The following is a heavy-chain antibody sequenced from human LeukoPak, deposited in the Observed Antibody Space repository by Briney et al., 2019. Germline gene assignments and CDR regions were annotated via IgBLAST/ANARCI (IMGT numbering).Heavy chain of an antibody. Sequence: PSETLSLTCTVSGGSISSYYWSWIRQPPGKGLEWIGYIYYSGNTNYNPSPKRRVTISVDTSKNQFSLKLSSVTAADTAVYYCARSHGGNSDYYFYGMDVWGQGTTVTVSS. CDR3: ARSHGGNSDYYFYGMDV. CDR2: IYYSGNT. J-gene: IGHJ6*02. D-gene: IGHD4-23*01. CDR1: GGSISSYY. V-gene: IGHV4-59*08.